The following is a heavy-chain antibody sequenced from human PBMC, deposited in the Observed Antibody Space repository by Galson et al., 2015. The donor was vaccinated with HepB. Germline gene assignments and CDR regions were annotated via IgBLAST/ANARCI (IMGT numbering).Heavy chain of an antibody. CDR1: GFTFDDYA. CDR3: AKDGGYCSGGSCYSVAYYYYGMDV. V-gene: IGHV3-43D*03. Sequence: SLRLSCAASGFTFDDYAVHWVRQAPGKGLEWVSLISWDGGSTYYADSVKGRFTISRDNSKNSLYLQMNSLRAEDTALYYCAKDGGYCSGGSCYSVAYYYYGMDVWGQGTTVTVSS. J-gene: IGHJ6*02. D-gene: IGHD2-15*01. CDR2: ISWDGGST.